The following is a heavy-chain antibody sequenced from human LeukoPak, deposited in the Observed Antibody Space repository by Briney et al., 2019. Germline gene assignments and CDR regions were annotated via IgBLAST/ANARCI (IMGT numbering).Heavy chain of an antibody. CDR2: ISSSSSTI. CDR3: ARSDYDILTGYPDYFDY. J-gene: IGHJ4*02. CDR1: GFTFSSYS. Sequence: PGGSLRLSCAASGFTFSSYSMNWVRQAPGKGLEWASYISSSSSTIYYADSVKGRFTISRDNAKNSLYLQMNSLRDEDTAVYYCARSDYDILTGYPDYFDYWGQGTLVTVSS. D-gene: IGHD3-9*01. V-gene: IGHV3-48*02.